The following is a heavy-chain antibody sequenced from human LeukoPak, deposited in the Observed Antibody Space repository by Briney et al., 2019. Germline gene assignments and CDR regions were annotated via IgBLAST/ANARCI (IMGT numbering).Heavy chain of an antibody. J-gene: IGHJ4*02. V-gene: IGHV4-30-4*08. Sequence: SETLSLTCTVSGGSISNGDRYWSWIRQHPGKGLEWIGYIYYSGSTYYTPSLRGRVTISVDTSKNQFSLNLSSVTAADTAVYYCARGYSLDYWGQGTLVTVSS. CDR2: IYYSGST. CDR1: GGSISNGDRY. CDR3: ARGYSLDY. D-gene: IGHD5-18*01.